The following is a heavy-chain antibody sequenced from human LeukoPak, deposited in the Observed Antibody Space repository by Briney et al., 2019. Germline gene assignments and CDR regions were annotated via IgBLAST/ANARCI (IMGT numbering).Heavy chain of an antibody. CDR3: ATLHGSWYIFDY. CDR1: GGSISSYY. D-gene: IGHD6-13*01. CDR2: IYYSGST. J-gene: IGHJ4*02. Sequence: SETLSLTCTVSGGSISSYYWSWIRQPPGKGLEWIGYIYYSGSTNYNPSLESRVTISVDTSKNQFSLKLSSVTAADTAVYYCATLHGSWYIFDYWGQGTLVTVSS. V-gene: IGHV4-59*12.